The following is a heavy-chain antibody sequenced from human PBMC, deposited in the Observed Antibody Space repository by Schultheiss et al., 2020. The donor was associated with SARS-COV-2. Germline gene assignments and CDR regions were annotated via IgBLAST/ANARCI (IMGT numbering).Heavy chain of an antibody. CDR2: ISSSGSTI. V-gene: IGHV3-11*04. CDR3: ARDKHYYDSSGILYYYYYMDV. D-gene: IGHD3-22*01. J-gene: IGHJ6*03. Sequence: GGSLRLSCAASGFTFSDYYMSWIRQAPGKGLEWVSYISSSGSTIYYADSVKGRFTISRDNAKNSLYLQMNSLRAEDTAVYYCARDKHYYDSSGILYYYYYMDVWGKGTTVTVSS. CDR1: GFTFSDYY.